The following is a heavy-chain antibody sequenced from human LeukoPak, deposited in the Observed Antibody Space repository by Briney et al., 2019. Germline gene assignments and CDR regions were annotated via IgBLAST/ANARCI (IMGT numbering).Heavy chain of an antibody. Sequence: SETLSLTCTVSGGSISSYYWSWIRQPPGKGLEWIGYIYYSGTTNYNPSLKSRVTISVDTSKNQFSLKLSSVTAADTAVYYCAREPHSMKYYYGSGSLAGILDVWGKGTTVTISS. V-gene: IGHV4-59*01. CDR2: IYYSGTT. CDR1: GGSISSYY. D-gene: IGHD3-10*01. J-gene: IGHJ6*04. CDR3: AREPHSMKYYYGSGSLAGILDV.